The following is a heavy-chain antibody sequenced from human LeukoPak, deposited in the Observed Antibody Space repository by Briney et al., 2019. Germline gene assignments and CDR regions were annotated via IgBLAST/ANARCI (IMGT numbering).Heavy chain of an antibody. CDR1: GFIFSDYA. V-gene: IGHV3-11*04. CDR3: AELGITMIGGV. CDR2: ISSSGSTI. Sequence: GGSLRLSCAASGFIFSDYAMSWVRQAPGKGLEWVSYISSSGSTIYYADSVKGRFTISRDNAKNSLYLQMNSLRAEDTAVYYCAELGITMIGGVWGKGTTVTISS. D-gene: IGHD3-10*02. J-gene: IGHJ6*04.